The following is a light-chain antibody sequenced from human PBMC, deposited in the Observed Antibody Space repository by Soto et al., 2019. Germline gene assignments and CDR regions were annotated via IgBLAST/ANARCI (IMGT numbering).Light chain of an antibody. CDR2: DVS. Sequence: QSALTQTRSVSGSTGQSVTISCTGTSSDVGGYLYVSWYQQYPAKAPKVMIYDVSRRPSGVPDRFSGSKSGHTASLTISGLQDEDEAVYYCCSYAGNKTVVFGGGTKLTVL. V-gene: IGLV2-11*01. J-gene: IGLJ3*02. CDR3: CSYAGNKTVV. CDR1: SSDVGGYLY.